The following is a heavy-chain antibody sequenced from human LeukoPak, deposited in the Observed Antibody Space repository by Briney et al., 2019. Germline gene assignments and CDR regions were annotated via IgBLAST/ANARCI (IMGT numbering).Heavy chain of an antibody. J-gene: IGHJ4*02. D-gene: IGHD2-15*01. CDR3: AANLDIVVVVAATTGESDY. CDR1: GFTFSSYG. CDR2: ISYDGSNK. Sequence: GGSLRLSCAASGFTFSSYGMHWVRQAPGKGLEWVAVISYDGSNKYYADSVKGRFTISRDNSKNTLYLQMNSLRAEDTAVYYCAANLDIVVVVAATTGESDYWGQGTLVTVSS. V-gene: IGHV3-30*03.